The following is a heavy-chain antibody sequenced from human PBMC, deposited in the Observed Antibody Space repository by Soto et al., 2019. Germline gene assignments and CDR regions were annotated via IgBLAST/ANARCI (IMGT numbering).Heavy chain of an antibody. V-gene: IGHV3-53*04. CDR1: GFTVSSNY. CDR2: IYSGGST. D-gene: IGHD4-17*01. J-gene: IGHJ4*02. Sequence: GGSLRLSCAASGFTVSSNYMSWVRQAPGKGLEWVSVIYSGGSTYYADSVKGRFTISRHNSKNTLYLQMNSLRAEDTAVYYCAREQEIGDYVGLDYWGQGTLVTVSS. CDR3: AREQEIGDYVGLDY.